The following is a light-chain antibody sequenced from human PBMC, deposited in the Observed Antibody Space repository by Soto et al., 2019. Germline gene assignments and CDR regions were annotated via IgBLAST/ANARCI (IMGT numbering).Light chain of an antibody. CDR1: NSNIGSNT. J-gene: IGLJ2*01. V-gene: IGLV1-44*01. CDR3: AAWDDSLSGVV. CDR2: SNN. Sequence: QSVLTQPPSASGTPGLRVTISCSGSNSNIGSNTVNWYHQLPGTAPTLLIYSNNQRPSGVPDRFSGSTSGTSASLVISGLQSDDEADYYCAAWDDSLSGVVFGGGTKLTVL.